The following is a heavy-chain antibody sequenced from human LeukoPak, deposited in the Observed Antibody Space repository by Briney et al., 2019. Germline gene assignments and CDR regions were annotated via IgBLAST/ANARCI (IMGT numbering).Heavy chain of an antibody. CDR1: GFTVSSNY. Sequence: GGSLRLSCAASGFTVSSNYMSWVRQAPGKGLEWVSVIYSGGSTYYADSVKGRFTISRDNAKNSLYLQMNSLRAEDTAVYYCARGARGYSGYDTDFDYWGQGTLVTVSS. D-gene: IGHD5-12*01. CDR3: ARGARGYSGYDTDFDY. CDR2: IYSGGST. V-gene: IGHV3-66*01. J-gene: IGHJ4*02.